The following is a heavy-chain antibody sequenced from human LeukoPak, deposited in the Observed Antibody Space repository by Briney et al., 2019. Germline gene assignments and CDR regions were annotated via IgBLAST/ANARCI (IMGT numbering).Heavy chain of an antibody. Sequence: SETLSLTCAVSGYSISSGYYWDWIRQPPGKGLEWIGNIHHSGATYYNPSLESRVSMSLDTSENQFSLKVTSVTAADTAVYYCANTQTPAGGGFDYWGQGTLVTVSS. CDR1: GYSISSGYY. D-gene: IGHD3-16*01. CDR2: IHHSGAT. V-gene: IGHV4-38-2*01. J-gene: IGHJ4*02. CDR3: ANTQTPAGGGFDY.